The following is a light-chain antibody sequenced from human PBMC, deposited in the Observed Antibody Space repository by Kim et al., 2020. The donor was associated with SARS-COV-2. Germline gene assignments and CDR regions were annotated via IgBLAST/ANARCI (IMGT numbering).Light chain of an antibody. J-gene: IGKJ4*01. Sequence: DIQMTQSPSSLSASVGDTVTITCRASQAISIYLAWYQQKPGKVPKLLIYGASTLQPGVPSRFSGRASGTLFTLTISSLQPEDVAIYYCQKYNNAPLTFGGGNKVDIK. V-gene: IGKV1-27*01. CDR1: QAISIY. CDR3: QKYNNAPLT. CDR2: GAS.